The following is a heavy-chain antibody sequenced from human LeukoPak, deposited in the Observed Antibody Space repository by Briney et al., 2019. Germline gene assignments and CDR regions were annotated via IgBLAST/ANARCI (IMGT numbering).Heavy chain of an antibody. Sequence: GRSLRLSGAASGFTFSSYAMHWVRQAPGKGLEWVAVISYDGSNKYYADSVKGRFTISRDNSKNTLYLQMNSLRAEDTAVYYCARDRFGTTLSWGQGTLVTVSS. V-gene: IGHV3-30*04. CDR2: ISYDGSNK. CDR1: GFTFSSYA. CDR3: ARDRFGTTLS. D-gene: IGHD1-1*01. J-gene: IGHJ4*02.